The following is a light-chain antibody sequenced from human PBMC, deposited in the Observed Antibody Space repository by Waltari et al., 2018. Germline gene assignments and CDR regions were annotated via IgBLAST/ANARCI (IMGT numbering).Light chain of an antibody. Sequence: QSALPQPASVSGSPGQSITISCTGTLSDVGAYNYVSWYQQPPGKPPQLIIYAVTKRPSGVSNRFSGSKSGTTASLTISGLQAEDEADFYCSSYTTSGTLIFGGGTKLTVL. CDR1: LSDVGAYNY. CDR2: AVT. V-gene: IGLV2-14*03. CDR3: SSYTTSGTLI. J-gene: IGLJ2*01.